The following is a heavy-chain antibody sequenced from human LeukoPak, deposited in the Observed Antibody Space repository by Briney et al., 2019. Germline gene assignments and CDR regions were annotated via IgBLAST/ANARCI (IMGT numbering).Heavy chain of an antibody. V-gene: IGHV3-21*01. CDR3: ARDRVSEYCSGGSCYSNAFDI. CDR2: ISSSSSYI. Sequence: GGSLRLSCVASGFTFSGYAMSWVRQAPGKGLEWVSSISSSSSYIYYADSVKGRFTISRDNARNSLYLQMNSLRAEDTAVYYCARDRVSEYCSGGSCYSNAFDIWGQGTMVTVSS. J-gene: IGHJ3*02. CDR1: GFTFSGYA. D-gene: IGHD2-15*01.